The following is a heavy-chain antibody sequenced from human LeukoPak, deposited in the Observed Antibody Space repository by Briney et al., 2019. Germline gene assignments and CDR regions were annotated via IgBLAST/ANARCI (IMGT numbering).Heavy chain of an antibody. V-gene: IGHV3-30-3*01. CDR1: GFTFSSYA. J-gene: IGHJ4*02. CDR3: VRDFRSADY. Sequence: QAGGSLRLSCAASGFTFSSYAMHWVRQAPGKGLEWVAVISYDGSNKYYADSVKGRFTISRDDAKNMMFLQMNSLRADDTAVYYCVRDFRSADYWGQGILVTVSS. CDR2: ISYDGSNK.